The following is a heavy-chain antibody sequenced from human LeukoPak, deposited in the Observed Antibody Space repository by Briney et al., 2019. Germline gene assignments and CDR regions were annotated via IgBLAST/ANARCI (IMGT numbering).Heavy chain of an antibody. Sequence: SETLSLTCAVYGGSFSGYYWSWIRQPPGKGLEWIGEINHSGSTNYNPSLKSRVTISVDTSKNQFSLKLSSVTAADTAVYYCARSKIWDNYYGMDVWGKGTTVTVSS. J-gene: IGHJ6*04. CDR1: GGSFSGYY. CDR2: INHSGST. V-gene: IGHV4-34*01. D-gene: IGHD3-16*01. CDR3: ARSKIWDNYYGMDV.